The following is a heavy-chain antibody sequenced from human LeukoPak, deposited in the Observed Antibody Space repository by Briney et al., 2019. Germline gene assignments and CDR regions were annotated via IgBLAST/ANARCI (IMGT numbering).Heavy chain of an antibody. D-gene: IGHD4-17*01. CDR3: ARGLGDYVYAFDI. V-gene: IGHV4-38-2*01. Sequence: SETLSLTCAVSGYSISSGYYWGWIRQPPGKGLEWIGSIYHSGSTYYNPSLKSRVTISVDTSKNQFSLKLSSVTAADTAVYYCARGLGDYVYAFDIWGQGTMVTVSS. CDR2: IYHSGST. J-gene: IGHJ3*02. CDR1: GYSISSGYY.